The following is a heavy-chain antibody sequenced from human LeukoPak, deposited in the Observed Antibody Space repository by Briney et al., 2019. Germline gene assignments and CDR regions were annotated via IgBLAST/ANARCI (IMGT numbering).Heavy chain of an antibody. CDR2: ISWNSGDI. Sequence: GGSLRLSCAASGFTFDDYGMHWVRQAPGKGLEWVSRISWNSGDIGYADSVKGRFTISRDNAKNSLYLQMNSLRAEDTALYYCAKGSGWSYFDYWGQGTLVTVSS. D-gene: IGHD6-19*01. V-gene: IGHV3-9*01. J-gene: IGHJ4*02. CDR3: AKGSGWSYFDY. CDR1: GFTFDDYG.